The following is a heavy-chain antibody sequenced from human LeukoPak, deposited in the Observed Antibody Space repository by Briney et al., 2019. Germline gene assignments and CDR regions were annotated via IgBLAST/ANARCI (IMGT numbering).Heavy chain of an antibody. CDR1: GFTFSSYE. Sequence: GESLRLSCAASGFTFSSYEMNWVRQAPGKGLEWLSYISSFSSTIYYADSVMGRFTISRDNAKNSLYLQMNSLRAEDTAVYYCARSPNYKGYFDYWGQGTLVTVSS. V-gene: IGHV3-48*03. J-gene: IGHJ4*02. CDR2: ISSFSSTI. CDR3: ARSPNYKGYFDY. D-gene: IGHD3-10*01.